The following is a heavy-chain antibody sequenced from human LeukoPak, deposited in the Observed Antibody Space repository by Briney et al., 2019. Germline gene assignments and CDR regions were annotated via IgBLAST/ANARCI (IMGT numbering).Heavy chain of an antibody. CDR1: GFTFSSYS. Sequence: GGSLRLSCAASGFTFSSYSMNWVRQAPGKGLEWVSSISSSSSYIYYADSVKGRFTISRDNAKNSLYLQMNSLRAEDTAVYYCARGDDYGDFLFDYWGQGTLVTVSS. D-gene: IGHD4-17*01. CDR3: ARGDDYGDFLFDY. J-gene: IGHJ4*02. V-gene: IGHV3-21*01. CDR2: ISSSSSYI.